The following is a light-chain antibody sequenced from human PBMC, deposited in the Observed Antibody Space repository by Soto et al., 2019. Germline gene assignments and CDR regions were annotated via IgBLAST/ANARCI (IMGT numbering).Light chain of an antibody. Sequence: EIVLTQSPATLSLSPGERATLSCRASQSVSTYLAWYQQKRGQAPRLLIYDASNRATGIPARFSGSGSGTDFTLTISSLEPEDFAVYYCQQRSNWLPYTFGQGTKLEIK. CDR1: QSVSTY. J-gene: IGKJ2*01. CDR3: QQRSNWLPYT. V-gene: IGKV3-11*01. CDR2: DAS.